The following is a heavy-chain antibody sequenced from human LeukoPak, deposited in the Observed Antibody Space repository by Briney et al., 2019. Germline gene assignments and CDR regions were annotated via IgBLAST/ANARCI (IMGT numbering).Heavy chain of an antibody. CDR1: GYTFTGYY. Sequence: AASVTVSCKASGYTFTGYYLHWVRQAPGQGLEWMGCVNPNSGDTNYAQKFQGSVTMTRDTSISTVYMELSRLRSDDTAVYYCARASGSYWWFDSWGQGTLVTVSS. CDR3: ARASGSYWWFDS. V-gene: IGHV1-2*02. D-gene: IGHD1-26*01. CDR2: VNPNSGDT. J-gene: IGHJ5*01.